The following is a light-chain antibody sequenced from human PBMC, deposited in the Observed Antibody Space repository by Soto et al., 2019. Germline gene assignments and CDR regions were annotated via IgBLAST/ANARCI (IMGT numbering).Light chain of an antibody. J-gene: IGKJ1*01. CDR1: QSVGSW. CDR2: KAS. V-gene: IGKV1-5*03. Sequence: DIQMTQSPSTLSASVGDRVTITCRASQSVGSWLAWYQQKPGKAPKLLIYKASSLESGVPSRFSGSGSGTEFSLTISSLQPDGFASYHCQQYGSSSPWTFGQGTKVEIK. CDR3: QQYGSSSPWT.